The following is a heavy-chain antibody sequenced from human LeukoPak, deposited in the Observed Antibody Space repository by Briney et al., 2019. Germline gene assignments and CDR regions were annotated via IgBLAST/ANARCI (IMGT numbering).Heavy chain of an antibody. Sequence: ASVKVSCKASGYTFSDYAIHWVRQAPGQGLEWMGLINPSGGTTRYAQKFQGRVTMTRDLSTSTDYMELSSLRSDDTAVYFCARDNSVGDYAWWFDPWGQGTLVTVSS. CDR2: INPSGGTT. D-gene: IGHD1-26*01. J-gene: IGHJ5*02. CDR3: ARDNSVGDYAWWFDP. V-gene: IGHV1-46*01. CDR1: GYTFSDYA.